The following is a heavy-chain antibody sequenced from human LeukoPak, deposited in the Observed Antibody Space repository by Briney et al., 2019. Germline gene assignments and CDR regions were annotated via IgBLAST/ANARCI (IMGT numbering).Heavy chain of an antibody. Sequence: KPSETLSLTCTVSGGSISSSSYYWGWIRQPPGKGLEWIGSIYYSGSTYYNPSLKSRVTISVDTSKNQFSLKLSSVTAADTAVYYCARRWMQLTFDYWGQGTLVTVSS. V-gene: IGHV4-39*01. CDR3: ARRWMQLTFDY. CDR2: IYYSGST. J-gene: IGHJ4*02. D-gene: IGHD5-18*01. CDR1: GGSISSSSYY.